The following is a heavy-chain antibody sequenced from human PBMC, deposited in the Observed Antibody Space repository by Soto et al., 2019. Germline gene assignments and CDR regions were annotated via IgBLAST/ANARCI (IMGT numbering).Heavy chain of an antibody. V-gene: IGHV4-4*02. CDR1: GGSISSSNW. Sequence: SETLSLTCAVSGGSISSSNWWSWVRQPPGKGLEWIGEIYHSGSTNYNPSLKSRVTISVDKSKNQFSLKLSSVTAADTAVYYCARARKTFSSGWYWVDYWGQGTLVTVSS. CDR2: IYHSGST. J-gene: IGHJ4*02. D-gene: IGHD6-19*01. CDR3: ARARKTFSSGWYWVDY.